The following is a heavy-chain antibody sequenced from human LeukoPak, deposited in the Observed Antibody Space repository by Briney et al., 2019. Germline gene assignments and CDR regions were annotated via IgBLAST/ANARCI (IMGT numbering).Heavy chain of an antibody. D-gene: IGHD3-22*01. V-gene: IGHV4-39*01. CDR3: ATRRGYDSSAYS. Sequence: PSETLSLTCTVSGGSISSSSYYWGWIRQPPGKGLEWIGTIYYSGSTYYNPSLKSRVTISVDTSKNQFSLKLSSVTAADTAVYYCATRRGYDSSAYSWGQGTLVTVSS. CDR2: IYYSGST. J-gene: IGHJ4*02. CDR1: GGSISSSSYY.